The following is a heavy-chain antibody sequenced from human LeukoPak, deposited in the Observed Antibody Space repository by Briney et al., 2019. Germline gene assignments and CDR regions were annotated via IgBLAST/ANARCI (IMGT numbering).Heavy chain of an antibody. D-gene: IGHD6-19*01. V-gene: IGHV1-24*01. CDR1: GYTLTELS. J-gene: IGHJ4*02. CDR3: ATAPYSSGWYYFDY. Sequence: ASVKVSCKVSGYTLTELSMHWVRQAPGKGLEWMGGFDPEDGETIYAQKFQGRVTMTEDTSTDTAYMELSSLRSGDTAVYYCATAPYSSGWYYFDYWGQGTLVTVSS. CDR2: FDPEDGET.